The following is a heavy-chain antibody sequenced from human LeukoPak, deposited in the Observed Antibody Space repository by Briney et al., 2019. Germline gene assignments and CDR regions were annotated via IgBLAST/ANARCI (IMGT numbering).Heavy chain of an antibody. CDR3: ARGIVHTGFDY. D-gene: IGHD2-8*01. CDR1: GFTLSDYL. V-gene: IGHV3-72*01. J-gene: IGHJ4*02. CDR2: ITSKGDNYQT. Sequence: GGSLRLPCAASGFTLSDYLMDWVRQAPGKGLEWGGRITSKGDNYQTHYATAVKGRFTISRDDSKSSLYLQMRSLVTEDTAVYLYARGIVHTGFDYWGQGTLVTVSS.